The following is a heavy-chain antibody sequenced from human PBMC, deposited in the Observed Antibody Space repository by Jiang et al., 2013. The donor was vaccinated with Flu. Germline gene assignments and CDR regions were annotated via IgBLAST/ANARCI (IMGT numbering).Heavy chain of an antibody. J-gene: IGHJ4*02. D-gene: IGHD5-18*01. CDR2: ISGSGGST. Sequence: RLSCAASGFTFSSYAMSWVRQAPGKGLEWVSAISGSGGSTYYADSVKGRFTISRDNSKNTLYLQMNSLRAEDTAVYYCAKDGSGGSYGFTYYFDYWGQGTLVTVSS. V-gene: IGHV3-23*01. CDR1: GFTFSSYA. CDR3: AKDGSGGSYGFTYYFDY.